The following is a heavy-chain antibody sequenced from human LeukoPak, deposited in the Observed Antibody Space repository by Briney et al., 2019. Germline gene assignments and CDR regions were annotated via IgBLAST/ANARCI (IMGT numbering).Heavy chain of an antibody. Sequence: ASVKVSCKASGYTFTSYYMHWVRRAPGQGLEWMGIINPSGGSTSFAQKFQGRVTMTRDMSTSTVYMELSSLRSEDTAVYYCARVAAEVVGVPGPIGFGWLRRDYYYMDVWGKGTTVTVSS. J-gene: IGHJ6*03. CDR1: GYTFTSYY. V-gene: IGHV1-46*01. CDR3: ARVAAEVVGVPGPIGFGWLRRDYYYMDV. D-gene: IGHD2-2*02. CDR2: INPSGGST.